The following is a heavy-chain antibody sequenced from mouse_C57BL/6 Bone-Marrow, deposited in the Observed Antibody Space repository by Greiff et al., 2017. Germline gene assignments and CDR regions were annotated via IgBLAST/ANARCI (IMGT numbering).Heavy chain of an antibody. CDR1: GFNIKDDY. J-gene: IGHJ2*01. CDR2: IDPEIGDT. CDR3: SSCDGNYFDF. V-gene: IGHV14-4*01. Sequence: VQLQQSGAELVRPGASVKLSCTASGFNIKDDYIHWVKQRPEQGLEWIGWIDPEIGDTEYASKFQGKATITSDTSSHTAYLQLSSLTSADTAVYYCSSCDGNYFDFWGQGTPLTVAS. D-gene: IGHD2-3*01.